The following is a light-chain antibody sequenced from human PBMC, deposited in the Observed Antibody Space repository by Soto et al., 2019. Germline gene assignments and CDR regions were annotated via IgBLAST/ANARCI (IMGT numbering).Light chain of an antibody. CDR1: QSVSSN. J-gene: IGKJ2*01. Sequence: EIVMTQSPATLSVSPGERATLSCRASQSVSSNFAWYQQKPGQAPTLLIYGASTRATGIPARFSGSGSGTEFTLTISSLQSEDVAVYYCQQYNNWPPYTFGQGTKLEIK. CDR3: QQYNNWPPYT. CDR2: GAS. V-gene: IGKV3-15*01.